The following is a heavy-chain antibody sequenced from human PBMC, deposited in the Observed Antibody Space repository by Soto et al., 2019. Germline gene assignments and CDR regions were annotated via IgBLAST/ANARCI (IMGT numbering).Heavy chain of an antibody. CDR2: IYYAGTT. J-gene: IGHJ4*02. V-gene: IGHV4-59*08. CDR1: DGSISPNY. D-gene: IGHD3-22*01. CDR3: ARLGAYYQALDS. Sequence: QVQLQESGPGLVKPSETLSLKCTVSDGSISPNYWTWIRQPPGKGLEWIGYIYYAGTTTYHPSLKCRVCISLDTSKNEVSLKLLSVTAADTAVYYCARLGAYYQALDSWGQGILVTVSS.